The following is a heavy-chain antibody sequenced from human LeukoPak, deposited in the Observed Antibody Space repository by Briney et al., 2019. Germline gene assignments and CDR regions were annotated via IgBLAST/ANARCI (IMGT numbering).Heavy chain of an antibody. CDR2: INPNSGGT. CDR1: GYTFTGYY. V-gene: IGHV1-2*06. J-gene: IGHJ4*02. CDR3: ARRVGYDSNGYYYVSTGSLVY. D-gene: IGHD3-22*01. Sequence: ASVKVSCKASGYTFTGYYMHWVRQAPGQGLEWMGRINPNSGGTNYAQKFQGRVTMTRDTSISTAYMELSRLRSDDTAVYYCARRVGYDSNGYYYVSTGSLVYWGQGTLVTVSS.